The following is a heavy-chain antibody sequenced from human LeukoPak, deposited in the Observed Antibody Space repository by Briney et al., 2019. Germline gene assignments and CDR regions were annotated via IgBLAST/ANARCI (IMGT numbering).Heavy chain of an antibody. Sequence: ASVKVSCKASGYTFTSHYMHWVRQAPGQGLEWMGIINPSGGSTSYAQKFQGRVTMTRDTSTSTVYMELSSLRSEDTAVYYCARVWNYYDSSGYYIGFFDYWGQGTLVTVSS. J-gene: IGHJ4*02. CDR1: GYTFTSHY. CDR2: INPSGGST. CDR3: ARVWNYYDSSGYYIGFFDY. D-gene: IGHD3-22*01. V-gene: IGHV1-46*01.